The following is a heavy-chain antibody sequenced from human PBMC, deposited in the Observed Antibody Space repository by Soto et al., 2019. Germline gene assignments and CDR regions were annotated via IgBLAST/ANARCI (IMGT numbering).Heavy chain of an antibody. CDR2: ISAYNGNT. J-gene: IGHJ6*02. D-gene: IGHD4-17*01. CDR3: ARDPPGDYGMDV. CDR1: GYTFTSYY. Sequence: ASVKVSCKASGYTFTSYYMHWVRQAPGQGLEWMGWISAYNGNTNYAQKLQGRVTMTTDTSTSTAYMELRSLRSDDTAVYYCARDPPGDYGMDVWGQGTTVTVSS. V-gene: IGHV1-18*04.